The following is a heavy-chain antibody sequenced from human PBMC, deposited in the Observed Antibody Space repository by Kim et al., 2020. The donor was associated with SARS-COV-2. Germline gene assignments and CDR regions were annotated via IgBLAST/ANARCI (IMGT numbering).Heavy chain of an antibody. CDR2: ISGSGGST. J-gene: IGHJ6*02. Sequence: GGSLRLSCAASGFTFSSYAMSWVRQAPGKGLEWVSAISGSGGSTYYADSVKGRFTISRDNSKNTLYLQMNSLRAEDTAVYYCAKVIPLAVAGTLYGMDVWGQGTTVTVSS. V-gene: IGHV3-23*01. D-gene: IGHD6-19*01. CDR1: GFTFSSYA. CDR3: AKVIPLAVAGTLYGMDV.